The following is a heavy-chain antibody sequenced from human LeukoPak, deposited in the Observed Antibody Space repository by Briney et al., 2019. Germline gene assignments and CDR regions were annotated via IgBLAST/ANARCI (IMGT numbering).Heavy chain of an antibody. Sequence: GGSLRLSCAASGFTFNTYDMHWVRHAAGKGLEWVSAIGTGGDSFYPDSVKGRFTMSRENAKNSVYLQMNSLRAEDTAVYYCVRGCMFCRWKTYFDPWGQGTLVTVSS. V-gene: IGHV3-13*01. CDR3: VRGCMFCRWKTYFDP. D-gene: IGHD2-8*01. CDR2: IGTGGDS. J-gene: IGHJ5*02. CDR1: GFTFNTYD.